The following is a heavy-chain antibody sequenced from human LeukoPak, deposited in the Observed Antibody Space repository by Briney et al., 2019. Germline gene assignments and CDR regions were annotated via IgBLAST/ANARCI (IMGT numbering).Heavy chain of an antibody. Sequence: ASVKVSCKTSGYTFTSYYMHWVRQAPGQGLEWMGIINPSGGSTSYAQKFQGRVTITRNTSISTAYMELSSLRSEDTAVYYCARGRRYDFWSGYTLNFDYWGQGTLVTVSS. J-gene: IGHJ4*02. CDR2: INPSGGST. D-gene: IGHD3-3*01. V-gene: IGHV1-46*01. CDR1: GYTFTSYY. CDR3: ARGRRYDFWSGYTLNFDY.